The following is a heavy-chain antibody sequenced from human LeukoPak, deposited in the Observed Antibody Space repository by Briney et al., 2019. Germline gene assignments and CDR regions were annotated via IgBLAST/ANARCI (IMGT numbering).Heavy chain of an antibody. CDR3: AKASSRYCSGGSCLYYYYGMDV. Sequence: GRSLRLSCAASGFTFSSYAMSWVRQAPGKGLEWVSATSGSGGSTYYADSVKGRFTISRDNSKNTLYLQMNSLRAEDTAVYYCAKASSRYCSGGSCLYYYYGMDVWGQGTTVTVSS. CDR1: GFTFSSYA. V-gene: IGHV3-23*01. D-gene: IGHD2-15*01. J-gene: IGHJ6*02. CDR2: TSGSGGST.